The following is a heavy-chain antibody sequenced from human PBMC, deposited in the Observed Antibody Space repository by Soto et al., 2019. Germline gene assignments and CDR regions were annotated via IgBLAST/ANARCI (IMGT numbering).Heavy chain of an antibody. J-gene: IGHJ4*02. CDR2: IIPFLGIT. V-gene: IGHV1-69*02. Sequence: QVQLVQSGAEVKQPGSSVKISCKASGGSFRSHTLSWVRQAPGQGPEWMGRIIPFLGITNYAQKFQGRVTISADQSTNTSYMELTSQRSDDTAIFYCACPIVGPTIWGQRTLVTVSS. CDR1: GGSFRSHT. CDR3: ACPIVGPTI. D-gene: IGHD1-26*01.